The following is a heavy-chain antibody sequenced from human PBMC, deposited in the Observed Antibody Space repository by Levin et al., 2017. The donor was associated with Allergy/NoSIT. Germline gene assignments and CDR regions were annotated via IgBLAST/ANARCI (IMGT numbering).Heavy chain of an antibody. D-gene: IGHD6-13*01. V-gene: IGHV4-39*01. CDR1: GGSIRSSSYY. Sequence: SQTLSLTCTVSGGSIRSSSYYWGWIRQPPGKGLEWIGSIYYSGSTYYNPSLKSRVTISVDTSKNQFSLKLSSVTAADTAVYYCARHVPNYSSSWYVDYWGQGTLVTVSS. CDR2: IYYSGST. CDR3: ARHVPNYSSSWYVDY. J-gene: IGHJ4*02.